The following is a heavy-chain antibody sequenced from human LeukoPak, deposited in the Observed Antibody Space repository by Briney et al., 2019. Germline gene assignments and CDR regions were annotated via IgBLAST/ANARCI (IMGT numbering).Heavy chain of an antibody. D-gene: IGHD6-13*01. CDR2: IYHSGST. Sequence: SETLSLTCTVSGYSISSGYYWGWIRQPPGKGLEWIGSIYHSGSTYYNPSLKSRVTISVDTSKNQFSLKLSSVTAANTAVYYCARWGIAAAGTENFDYWGQGTLVTVSS. CDR3: ARWGIAAAGTENFDY. J-gene: IGHJ4*02. V-gene: IGHV4-38-2*02. CDR1: GYSISSGYY.